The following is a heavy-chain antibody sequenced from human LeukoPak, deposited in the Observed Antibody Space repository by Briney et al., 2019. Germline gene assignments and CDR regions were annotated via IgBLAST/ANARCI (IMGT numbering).Heavy chain of an antibody. CDR1: GDSINNDTYY. CDR3: ARRPLGRYCSGGSCYSRWFDP. Sequence: SQTLSLTCIVSGDSINNDTYYWNWIRQPAGKGLEWIGRMYVSGSSNYNPSLKSRVTISVDTSKNQFSLKLSSVTAADTAVYYCARRPLGRYCSGGSCYSRWFDPWGQGTLVTVSS. V-gene: IGHV4-61*02. D-gene: IGHD2-15*01. CDR2: MYVSGSS. J-gene: IGHJ5*02.